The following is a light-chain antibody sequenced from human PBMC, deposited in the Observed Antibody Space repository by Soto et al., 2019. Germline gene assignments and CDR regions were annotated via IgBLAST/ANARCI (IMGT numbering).Light chain of an antibody. V-gene: IGKV3-20*01. Sequence: ETVLTQSPGTLSLSPGERATLSCRASESVSSNYLAWYQQRPGQAPRLLIYRASSRATGIPDRFSGSGSGTDFTLTIGRLEPEDFAVYYCQQYGSSPWTFGQGTKVDIK. J-gene: IGKJ1*01. CDR3: QQYGSSPWT. CDR2: RAS. CDR1: ESVSSNY.